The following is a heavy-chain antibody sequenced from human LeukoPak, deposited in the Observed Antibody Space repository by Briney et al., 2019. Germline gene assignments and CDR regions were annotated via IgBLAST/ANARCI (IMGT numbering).Heavy chain of an antibody. CDR2: INPNSGGT. CDR1: GYTFTGYY. V-gene: IGHV1-2*02. CDR3: ARGGVGATTYVWFDP. D-gene: IGHD1-26*01. Sequence: ASVKVSCKASGYTFTGYYMHWLRQAPGQGLEWMGWINPNSGGTNYAQKFQGRVTMTRDTSITTAYMELSSLRSEDTAVYYCARGGVGATTYVWFDPWGQGTLVTVSS. J-gene: IGHJ5*02.